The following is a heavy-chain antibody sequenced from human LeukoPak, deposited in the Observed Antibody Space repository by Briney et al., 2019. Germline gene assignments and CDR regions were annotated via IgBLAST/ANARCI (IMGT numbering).Heavy chain of an antibody. V-gene: IGHV2-70*11. CDR1: GFLLSTSGMC. Sequence: RESGPALVKPTQTLTLTCTFSGFLLSTSGMCVSWIRQPPGKALEWLARIDWDDDKYYSTSLKTRLTISKDTSKNQVVLTMTNMDPVDTATYYCARIRRSGSRDGNYFDYWGQGTLVTVSS. J-gene: IGHJ4*02. CDR2: IDWDDDK. CDR3: ARIRRSGSRDGNYFDY. D-gene: IGHD1-14*01.